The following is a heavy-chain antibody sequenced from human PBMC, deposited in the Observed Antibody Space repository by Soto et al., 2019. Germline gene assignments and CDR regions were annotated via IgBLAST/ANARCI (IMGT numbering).Heavy chain of an antibody. CDR1: GFSFSGPA. V-gene: IGHV3-64D*06. CDR3: VKGTWAVPVASDAFEI. CDR2: IGSKGGST. Sequence: GGSLRLSCSASGFSFSGPAMHWLRQGPLTGLEYVSGIGSKGGSTYSADSVKGRFTISRDNPKDTLYLEMRSLRTEDTAIYYCVKGTWAVPVASDAFEIWVQGTMATVSS. D-gene: IGHD2-2*01. J-gene: IGHJ3*02.